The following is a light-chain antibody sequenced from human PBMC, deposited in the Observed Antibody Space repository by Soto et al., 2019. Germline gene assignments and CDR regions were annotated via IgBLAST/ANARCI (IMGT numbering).Light chain of an antibody. CDR1: QSFNSIY. Sequence: EIVLTQSPGTLSLSPGGRATLSCRASQSFNSIYLAWYQQKPGQAPRLLIYGASSRATGIPDRFSGSGSGTDFTLTISRLEPEDFAVYYCQQYGNSPITFGQGTRLEIK. CDR2: GAS. CDR3: QQYGNSPIT. J-gene: IGKJ5*01. V-gene: IGKV3-20*01.